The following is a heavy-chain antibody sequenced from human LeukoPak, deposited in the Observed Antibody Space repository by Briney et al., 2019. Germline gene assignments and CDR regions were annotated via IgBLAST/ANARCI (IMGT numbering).Heavy chain of an antibody. J-gene: IGHJ6*02. Sequence: GGSLRLSCAASGFTFSDYYMSWIRQAPGKGLEWVSYISSSGSTIYYADSVKGRFTISRDNAKNSLYLQMNSLRAEDTAVYYCARSSGYDFWSGYPYGMDVWGQGTTVTVSS. D-gene: IGHD3-3*01. CDR1: GFTFSDYY. V-gene: IGHV3-11*01. CDR2: ISSSGSTI. CDR3: ARSSGYDFWSGYPYGMDV.